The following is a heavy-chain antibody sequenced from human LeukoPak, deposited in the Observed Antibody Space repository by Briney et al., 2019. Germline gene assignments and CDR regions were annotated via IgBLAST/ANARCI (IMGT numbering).Heavy chain of an antibody. CDR2: VHYTGIT. CDR3: ARVGQRHDDS. CDR1: GVSIISDNKW. V-gene: IGHV4-4*02. J-gene: IGHJ4*02. D-gene: IGHD6-25*01. Sequence: SETLSLTCTVSGVSIISDNKWWSWVRQPPGKGLEWIGEVHYTGITNYNPSLKSRVTISVDWSKNQFSLKVNSLTAADTAVYYLARVGQRHDDSWGQGTLVTVSS.